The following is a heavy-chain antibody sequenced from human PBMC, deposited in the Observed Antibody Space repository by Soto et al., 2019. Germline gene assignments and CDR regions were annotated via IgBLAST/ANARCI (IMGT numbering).Heavy chain of an antibody. Sequence: PSETLSLTCSVSGGAISTFYWSWIRQPPGKGPEWIGYIYYNGNSNYNPSLKSRVTMSVDTSKNQVSLKLTSVTDADTAVYYCARQKTTVTEKPTHYYYYGRDVWGKGTRVTVSS. CDR3: ARQKTTVTEKPTHYYYYGRDV. CDR1: GGAISTFY. CDR2: IYYNGNS. J-gene: IGHJ6*04. V-gene: IGHV4-59*01. D-gene: IGHD4-17*01.